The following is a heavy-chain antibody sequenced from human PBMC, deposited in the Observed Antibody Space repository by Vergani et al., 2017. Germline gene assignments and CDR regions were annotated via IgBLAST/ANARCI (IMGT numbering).Heavy chain of an antibody. CDR2: IIPIFGTA. J-gene: IGHJ6*02. Sequence: QVQLVQSGAELKKPGSSVKVSCKASGGTFSSYAISWVRQAPGQGLEWMGRIIPIFGTANYAQKFQGRVTITADESTSTAYMELSSLRSEYTAVYYCAGDRGDFSCGGCYSGYYYYYGMDVWGQGTTVTVSS. V-gene: IGHV1-69*13. CDR3: AGDRGDFSCGGCYSGYYYYYGMDV. CDR1: GGTFSSYA. D-gene: IGHD2-15*01.